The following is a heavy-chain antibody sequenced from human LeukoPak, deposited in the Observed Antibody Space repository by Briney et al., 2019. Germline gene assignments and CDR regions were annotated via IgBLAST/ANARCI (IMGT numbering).Heavy chain of an antibody. J-gene: IGHJ4*02. CDR3: ARGGVDMVVPAARTNFDY. CDR2: IYHSGST. CDR1: GGSISSGGYY. V-gene: IGHV4-30-2*01. Sequence: PSETLSLTCTVSGGSISSGGYYWSWIRQPPGKGLEWIGYIYHSGSTYYNPSLKSRVTISVDRSKNQFSLKLSSVTAADTAVYYCARGGVDMVVPAARTNFDYWGQGTLVTVSS. D-gene: IGHD2-2*01.